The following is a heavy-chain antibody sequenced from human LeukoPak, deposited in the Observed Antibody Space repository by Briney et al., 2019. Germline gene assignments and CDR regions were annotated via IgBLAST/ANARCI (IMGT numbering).Heavy chain of an antibody. CDR3: ARHRRYSSSWAGYYYYMDV. Sequence: GSLRLSCAASGFNFRNYSMNWVRQAPGKGLEWIGEINHSGSTNYNPSLKSRVTISVDTSKNQFSLKLSSVTAADTAVYYCARHRRYSSSWAGYYYYMDVWGKGTTVTISS. J-gene: IGHJ6*03. CDR2: INHSGST. V-gene: IGHV4-34*01. CDR1: GFNFRNYS. D-gene: IGHD6-13*01.